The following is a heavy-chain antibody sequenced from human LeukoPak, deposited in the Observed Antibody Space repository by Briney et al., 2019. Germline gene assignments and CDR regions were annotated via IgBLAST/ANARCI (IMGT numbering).Heavy chain of an antibody. D-gene: IGHD3-22*01. V-gene: IGHV1-8*01. Sequence: ASVKVSCKASGYTFTSYDINWVRQATGQGLEWMGWMNPNSGSTGYAQKFQGRVTMTRNTSISTAYMELSSLRSEDTAVYYCARPYDSSGYYYSDAFDIWGQGTMVTVSS. CDR3: ARPYDSSGYYYSDAFDI. J-gene: IGHJ3*02. CDR2: MNPNSGST. CDR1: GYTFTSYD.